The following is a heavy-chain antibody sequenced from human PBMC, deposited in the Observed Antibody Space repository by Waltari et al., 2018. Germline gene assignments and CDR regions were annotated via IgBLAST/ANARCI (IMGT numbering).Heavy chain of an antibody. V-gene: IGHV3-74*01. J-gene: IGHJ5*02. D-gene: IGHD3-9*01. Sequence: EVKLVESGGGLVQPGGSLRLSCSASGFTFSSHWMPWVRQAPGKGLVWGSRINRDGSSTSYADSVKGRFTISRDNAKNTLYLQMNSLGAEDTAVYYCAREDDILTGYYPWGQGTLVTVSS. CDR1: GFTFSSHW. CDR3: AREDDILTGYYP. CDR2: INRDGSST.